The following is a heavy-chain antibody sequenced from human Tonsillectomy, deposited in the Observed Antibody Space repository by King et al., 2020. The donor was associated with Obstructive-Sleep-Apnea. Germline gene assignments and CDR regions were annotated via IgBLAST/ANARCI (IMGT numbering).Heavy chain of an antibody. CDR3: ARVSHYDSIGYFQRGIDY. V-gene: IGHV3-66*01. CDR1: GFTVTSNY. Sequence: VQLVESGGGLVQPGGSLRLSCAASGFTVTSNYMSWVRQAPGKGLEWVSIIYSGGSTYYADSVKGRFTISRDNSKNTLYLQMNSLRAEDTAFSYCARVSHYDSIGYFQRGIDYWGQGTLVTVSS. J-gene: IGHJ4*02. CDR2: IYSGGST. D-gene: IGHD3-22*01.